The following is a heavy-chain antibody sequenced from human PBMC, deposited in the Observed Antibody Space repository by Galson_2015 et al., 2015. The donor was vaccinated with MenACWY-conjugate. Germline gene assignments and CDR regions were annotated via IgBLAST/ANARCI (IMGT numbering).Heavy chain of an antibody. CDR2: ISTRSST. CDR3: ARFPRPPEKYPDY. D-gene: IGHD2-2*01. CDR1: GFTFSDYY. J-gene: IGHJ4*02. Sequence: SLRLSCAASGFTFSDYYMSWVRQAPGKGLECVSYISTRSSTNYAASVQGRFTISRDNAKSSVYLQMDSLRAEDTAVYYCARFPRPPEKYPDYWAREPRSPSPQ. V-gene: IGHV3-11*06.